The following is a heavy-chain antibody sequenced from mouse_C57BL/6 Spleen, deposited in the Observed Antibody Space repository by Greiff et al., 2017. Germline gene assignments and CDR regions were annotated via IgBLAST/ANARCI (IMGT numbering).Heavy chain of an antibody. CDR2: INPNNGGT. CDR1: GYTFTDYY. J-gene: IGHJ2*01. V-gene: IGHV1-26*01. CDR3: ARLGQDY. D-gene: IGHD3-3*01. Sequence: EVQLQQSGPELVKPGASVKISCKASGYTFTDYYMNWVKQSHGKSLEWIGDINPNNGGTSYNQKFKGKATLTVDKSSSTAYMELRSLTSEDSAVYYCARLGQDYWGQGTTLTVPS.